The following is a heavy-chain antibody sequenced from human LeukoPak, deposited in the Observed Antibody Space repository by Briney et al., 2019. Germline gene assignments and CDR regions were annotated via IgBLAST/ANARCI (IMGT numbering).Heavy chain of an antibody. CDR3: ARLSSVRSSGWRPHP. CDR1: GGSISSYY. D-gene: IGHD6-19*01. Sequence: PSETLSLTCTVSGGSISSYYWSWIRQPPGKGLEWIGYIYYSGNTNYNPSLKSRVTISVDTSKNQFSLKLSSVTAADTAVYYCARLSSVRSSGWRPHPWGQGTLVTVSS. J-gene: IGHJ5*02. V-gene: IGHV4-59*08. CDR2: IYYSGNT.